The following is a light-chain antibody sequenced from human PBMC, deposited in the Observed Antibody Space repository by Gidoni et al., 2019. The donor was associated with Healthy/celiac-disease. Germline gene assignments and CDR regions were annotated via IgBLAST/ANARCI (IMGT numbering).Light chain of an antibody. CDR2: DVS. CDR3: MQDAQDPP. J-gene: IGKJ2*01. Sequence: EIVMTQTLLSLSITPGEQASIPCRSSQRLQHSDGYTSLYWLLQKARPVSTLLIYDVSRRFPGVPDRCSGSCSGTDFTLKISRVDADEVVDYYCMQDAQDPPFGQGTKLEIK. CDR1: QRLQHSDGYTS. V-gene: IGKV2D-26*01.